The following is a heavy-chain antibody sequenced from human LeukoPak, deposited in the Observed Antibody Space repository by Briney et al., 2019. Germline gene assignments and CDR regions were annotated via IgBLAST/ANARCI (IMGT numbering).Heavy chain of an antibody. V-gene: IGHV3-23*01. CDR1: GFPFCSYA. CDR2: ISGSGGST. D-gene: IGHD3-22*01. CDR3: AKYGPFITRIVGVFDI. Sequence: PGGSLRLSCAASGFPFCSYAMSWVRQAPGRGLEWVSAISGSGGSTYYADSVKGRFTISRDNSKNTLYLQMNSLRAEDTAVYYCAKYGPFITRIVGVFDIWGQGTMVTVSS. J-gene: IGHJ3*02.